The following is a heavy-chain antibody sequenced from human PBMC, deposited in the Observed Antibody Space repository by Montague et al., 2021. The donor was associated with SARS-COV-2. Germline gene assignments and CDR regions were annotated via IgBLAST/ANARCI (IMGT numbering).Heavy chain of an antibody. CDR3: ARVPYRLLFVPRYYGMDV. J-gene: IGHJ6*02. V-gene: IGHV4-34*01. Sequence: SETLPLTCAVYGGSLSGYYWSWIRQPPGEGLVWIAEISHSGSTSYNPSLKSRVTISVDTSKNQFSLKLSSATAADTAVYYCARVPYRLLFVPRYYGMDVWGQGTTVTVSS. D-gene: IGHD2-2*01. CDR1: GGSLSGYY. CDR2: ISHSGST.